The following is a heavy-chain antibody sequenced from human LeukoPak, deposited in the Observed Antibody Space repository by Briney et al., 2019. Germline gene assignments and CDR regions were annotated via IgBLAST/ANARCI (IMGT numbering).Heavy chain of an antibody. CDR1: GFTYSSYA. V-gene: IGHV3-23*01. D-gene: IGHD3-10*01. CDR3: AKAKVAIDYSNSGSPHYYFDY. Sequence: GGSLRLSCAASGFTYSSYAMTWGRQAPGKGLEWVASTGGSGGSTFYAASVKGRFTISRDNSRNTLSLQMNSQRAEDTAVYYCAKAKVAIDYSNSGSPHYYFDYWGQGTLVTVSS. CDR2: TGGSGGST. J-gene: IGHJ4*02.